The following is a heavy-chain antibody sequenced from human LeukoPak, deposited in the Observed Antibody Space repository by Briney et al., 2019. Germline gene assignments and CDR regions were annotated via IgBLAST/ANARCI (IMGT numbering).Heavy chain of an antibody. J-gene: IGHJ6*02. V-gene: IGHV4-34*01. CDR2: INHSGST. D-gene: IGHD3-3*01. CDR3: ARGVVIIFSSVYYYYGMDV. Sequence: LRLSCAASGFPFSSYSMTWVRQAPGKGLEWIGEINHSGSTNYNPSLKSRVTISVDTSKNQFSLKLSSVTAADTAVYYCARGVVIIFSSVYYYYGMDVWGQGTTVTVSS. CDR1: GFPFSSYS.